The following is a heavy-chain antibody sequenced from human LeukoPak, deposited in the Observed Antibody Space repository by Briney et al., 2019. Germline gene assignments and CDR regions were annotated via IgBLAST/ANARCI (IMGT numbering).Heavy chain of an antibody. V-gene: IGHV1-46*03. D-gene: IGHD2-2*01. CDR2: INPSGGST. CDR3: ARDLRTSCFPTGWFDP. Sequence: GASVKVSCKASGYTFTSYYMHWVRQAPGQGLEWMGIINPSGGSTSYAQKFQGRVTMTRDTSTSTVYMELSSLRSEDTAVYYCARDLRTSCFPTGWFDPWGQGTLVTVSS. J-gene: IGHJ5*02. CDR1: GYTFTSYY.